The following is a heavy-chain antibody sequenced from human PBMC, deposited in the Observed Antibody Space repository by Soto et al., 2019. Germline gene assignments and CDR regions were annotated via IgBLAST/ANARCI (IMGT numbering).Heavy chain of an antibody. V-gene: IGHV4-59*08. J-gene: IGHJ6*03. D-gene: IGHD2-2*01. Sequence: SETLSLTCTVSGGSISSYYWSWIRQPPGKGLEWIGYIYYSGSTNYNPSLKSRVTIEVDTSKNQFSLKLSSVTAADTAVDYCARVRTPDCSSTSCYGVDYYYYMDVWGKGTTVTVSS. CDR1: GGSISSYY. CDR2: IYYSGST. CDR3: ARVRTPDCSSTSCYGVDYYYYMDV.